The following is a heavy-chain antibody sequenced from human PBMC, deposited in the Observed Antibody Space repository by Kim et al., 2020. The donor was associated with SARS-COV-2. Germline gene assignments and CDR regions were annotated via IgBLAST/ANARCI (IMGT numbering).Heavy chain of an antibody. D-gene: IGHD3-22*01. CDR2: IYTSGST. Sequence: SETLSLTCTVSGGSISSGSYYWSWIRQPAGKGLEWIGRIYTSGSTNYNPSLKSRVTISVDTSKNQFSLKLSSVTAADTAVYYCARESYDSSGPVPNPWGQGTLVTVSS. V-gene: IGHV4-61*02. CDR1: GGSISSGSYY. CDR3: ARESYDSSGPVPNP. J-gene: IGHJ5*02.